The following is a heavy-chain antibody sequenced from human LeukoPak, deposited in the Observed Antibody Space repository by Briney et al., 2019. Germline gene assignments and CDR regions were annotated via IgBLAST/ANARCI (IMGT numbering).Heavy chain of an antibody. J-gene: IGHJ5*02. CDR3: ARVGDYYDSSGYRNHP. V-gene: IGHV4-30-4*08. D-gene: IGHD3-22*01. CDR1: GGSISSGDYY. CDR2: IYYSGST. Sequence: SQTLSLTCTVSGGSISSGDYYWSWIRQPPGKGLEWIGYIYYSGSTCYNPSLKSRVTISVDTSKNQFSLKLSSVTAADTAVYYCARVGDYYDSSGYRNHPWGQGTLVTVSS.